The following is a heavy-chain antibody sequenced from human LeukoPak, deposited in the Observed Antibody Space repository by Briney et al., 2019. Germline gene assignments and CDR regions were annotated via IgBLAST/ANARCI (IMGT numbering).Heavy chain of an antibody. Sequence: GESLRLSCAASGFSFTRHTVNWLRQAPGKALEWVSSITTGSSIFYADSVKGRFTISRDNAKSSLSLQMNSLRAEDTAVYYCARERQMGATPFDYWGQGSLVTVSS. CDR1: GFSFTRHT. D-gene: IGHD1-26*01. CDR3: ARERQMGATPFDY. CDR2: ITTGSSI. V-gene: IGHV3-21*01. J-gene: IGHJ4*02.